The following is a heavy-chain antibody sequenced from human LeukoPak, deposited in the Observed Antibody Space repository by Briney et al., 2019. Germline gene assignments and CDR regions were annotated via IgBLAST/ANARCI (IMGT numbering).Heavy chain of an antibody. CDR3: ASLETHYGDYEGGL. V-gene: IGHV4-30-4*08. D-gene: IGHD4-17*01. CDR1: GGFISSGGYY. CDR2: IYYSGST. Sequence: SQTLSLTCTVSGGFISSGGYYWSWIRQPPGKGLEWIGYIYYSGSTYYNPSLKSRVTISVDTSKNQFSLKLSSVTAADTAVYYCASLETHYGDYEGGLWGRGTLVTVSS. J-gene: IGHJ2*01.